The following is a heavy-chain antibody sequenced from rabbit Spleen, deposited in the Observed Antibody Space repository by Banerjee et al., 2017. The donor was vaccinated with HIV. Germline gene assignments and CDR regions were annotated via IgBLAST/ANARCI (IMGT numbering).Heavy chain of an antibody. V-gene: IGHV1S40*01. CDR2: INAVTGKA. Sequence: QSLEESGGGLVQPEGSLTLTCTASGFSFSGNDYMCWVRQAPGKGLQWIACINAVTGKAVYASWAKGRFTISKTSSTTVTLQMTSLTVADTATYFCARAGEGGDGYLNLWGPGTLVTVS. CDR1: GFSFSGNDY. CDR3: ARAGEGGDGYLNL. D-gene: IGHD5-1*01. J-gene: IGHJ4*01.